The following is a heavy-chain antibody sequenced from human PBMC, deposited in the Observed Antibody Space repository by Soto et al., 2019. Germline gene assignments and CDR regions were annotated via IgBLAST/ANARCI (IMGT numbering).Heavy chain of an antibody. CDR3: ARHYSSGSRNWFDP. D-gene: IGHD6-19*01. CDR1: GGSINSSSYF. Sequence: SATLSLTCSVSGGSINSSSYFWGWVRQPPGKGLEWIGSIYYSGSTYYNPSLRSRVTISVDTSKNQFSLKLSSVTAADTDVFYCARHYSSGSRNWFDPWGQGTLVTVS. J-gene: IGHJ5*02. V-gene: IGHV4-39*01. CDR2: IYYSGST.